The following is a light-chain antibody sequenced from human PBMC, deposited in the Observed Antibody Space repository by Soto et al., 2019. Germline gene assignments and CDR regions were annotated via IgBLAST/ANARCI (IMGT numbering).Light chain of an antibody. CDR3: QQRSNWPPLT. V-gene: IGKV3D-20*02. J-gene: IGKJ4*01. CDR1: QSVTSSY. Sequence: IVLPQSPGTLSLSPGERATLSCRASQSVTSSYLAWFQQKPGQAPRLLIYGASSRATGIPDRFSGSGPGTDFTLTISRLEPEDFAVYYCQQRSNWPPLTFGGGTKVDI. CDR2: GAS.